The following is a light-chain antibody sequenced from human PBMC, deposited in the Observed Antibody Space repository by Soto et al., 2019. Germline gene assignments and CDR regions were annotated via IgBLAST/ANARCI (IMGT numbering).Light chain of an antibody. Sequence: QPVLTQPPSVSGAPGQRVTISCAGGRSNIGAGYEVHWYQQFPGTAPQLLIYGNTNRPSGIPDRFSGSKGATSASLAITGLQAEDEAEYYCQSYDSSLNGYVVFGGGTKLTVL. CDR2: GNT. J-gene: IGLJ2*01. V-gene: IGLV1-40*01. CDR3: QSYDSSLNGYVV. CDR1: RSNIGAGYE.